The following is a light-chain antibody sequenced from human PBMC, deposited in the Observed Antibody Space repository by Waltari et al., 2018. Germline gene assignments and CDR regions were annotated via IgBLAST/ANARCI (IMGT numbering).Light chain of an antibody. J-gene: IGLJ2*01. V-gene: IGLV1-47*01. Sequence: QSVLTQPPSASGTPGQRVTISCSGSSSNIGSNYVYWYQQFPGTTPKLLIYKNNQRPSGVPDRLSGSKSGTSASLAISGLRSEDEADYYCAAWDDSLSGPVFGGGTKLTVL. CDR1: SSNIGSNY. CDR3: AAWDDSLSGPV. CDR2: KNN.